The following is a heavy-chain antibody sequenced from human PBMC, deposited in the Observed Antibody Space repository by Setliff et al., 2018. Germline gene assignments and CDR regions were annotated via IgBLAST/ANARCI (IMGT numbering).Heavy chain of an antibody. CDR3: ARFGGSCSSSSCYASDL. CDR2: IDPNSGVT. D-gene: IGHD2-2*01. V-gene: IGHV1-2*02. J-gene: IGHJ3*01. CDR1: GYTFTINH. Sequence: GASVKVSCKASGYTFTINHLYWVRQAPGQGLECMGWIDPNSGVTHYGQKFQGRVTVTTDTYTGTGYMELRSLRSDDTAMYFCARFGGSCSSSSCYASDLWGQGTMVTVSS.